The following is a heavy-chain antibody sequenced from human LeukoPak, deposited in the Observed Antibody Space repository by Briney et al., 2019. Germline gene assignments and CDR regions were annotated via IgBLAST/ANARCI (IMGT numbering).Heavy chain of an antibody. CDR3: ARGSPLYGMDV. J-gene: IGHJ6*02. Sequence: SETLSLTCTVPGGSISSYYWSWIRQPPGKGLEWVGYIYYSGSTNYNPSLKSRVTISVDTSKNQFSLKLSSVTAADTAVYYCARGSPLYGMDVWGQGTTVTVSS. CDR1: GGSISSYY. CDR2: IYYSGST. V-gene: IGHV4-59*01.